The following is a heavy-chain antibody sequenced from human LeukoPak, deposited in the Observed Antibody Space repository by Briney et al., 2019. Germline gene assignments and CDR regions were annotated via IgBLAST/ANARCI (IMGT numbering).Heavy chain of an antibody. CDR1: GFTFSNAW. V-gene: IGHV3-15*01. J-gene: IGHJ1*01. CDR3: TTGGGVYDYVSLH. Sequence: GGSLRLSCVASGFTFSNAWMNWVRLAPGKGMKWAGRIKSKSDGGTTDYAAPVKGKFTISRDDSKNTLYLQMNSLKSEDTAVYCCTTGGGVYDYVSLHWGQGTLVTVSS. CDR2: IKSKSDGGTT. D-gene: IGHD3-16*01.